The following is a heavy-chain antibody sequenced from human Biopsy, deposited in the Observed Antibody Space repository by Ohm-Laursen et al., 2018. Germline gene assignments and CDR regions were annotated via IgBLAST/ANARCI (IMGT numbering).Heavy chain of an antibody. CDR3: AKPADSYGSEFYFDY. Sequence: GSLRLSCAAPGFTFSSYAMTWVRQAPGKGLEWVSVINTSGGSTHYAVSVKGRFTISRDNSKNTLYLRMNSLRAEDTAVYYCAKPADSYGSEFYFDYWGQGTLATVSS. D-gene: IGHD4-17*01. CDR2: INTSGGST. J-gene: IGHJ4*02. CDR1: GFTFSSYA. V-gene: IGHV3-23*01.